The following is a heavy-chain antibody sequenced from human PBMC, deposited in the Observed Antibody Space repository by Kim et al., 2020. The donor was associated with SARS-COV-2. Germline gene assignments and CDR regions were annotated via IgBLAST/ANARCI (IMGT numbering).Heavy chain of an antibody. CDR1: GFTFSNAW. D-gene: IGHD6-19*01. Sequence: GGSLRLSCAASGFTFSNAWMSWVRQAPGKGLEWVGRIKSKTDGGTTDYAAPVKGRITISRDESKNTLHLQMNSLKTEDTAVYYCTSEPVSIAVAGTPYYFDYWGQGTLVTVSS. CDR2: IKSKTDGGTT. V-gene: IGHV3-15*01. CDR3: TSEPVSIAVAGTPYYFDY. J-gene: IGHJ4*02.